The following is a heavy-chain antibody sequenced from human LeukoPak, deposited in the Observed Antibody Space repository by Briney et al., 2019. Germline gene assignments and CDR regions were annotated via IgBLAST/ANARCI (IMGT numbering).Heavy chain of an antibody. Sequence: SETLSLTCTVSGGSISSYYWSWIRQPPGKGLEWIAYISDIGSINYNPSLKSRFTISLDTSKNQFSLKLSSVTAADTAVYYCAGHHPRNTVDFWGQGTLVTVSS. CDR2: ISDIGSI. D-gene: IGHD2-8*02. J-gene: IGHJ4*02. CDR1: GGSISSYY. V-gene: IGHV4-59*08. CDR3: AGHHPRNTVDF.